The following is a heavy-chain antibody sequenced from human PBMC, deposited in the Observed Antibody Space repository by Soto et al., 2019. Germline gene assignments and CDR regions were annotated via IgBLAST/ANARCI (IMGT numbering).Heavy chain of an antibody. CDR3: IAPYDFWSGLHYYDYYGMDV. CDR1: RFTFSNAW. J-gene: IGHJ6*02. CDR2: IKTTTDGGKT. D-gene: IGHD3-3*01. Sequence: EVQLVESGGDFVKPGGSLRLSCAASRFTFSNAWMSWVRQAPGKGLEWVGLIKTTTDGGKTDYAAPVKVRFSILRDDSKNTVYLQMNSLKTEDTGVYYCIAPYDFWSGLHYYDYYGMDVWGQGTTVTVSS. V-gene: IGHV3-15*01.